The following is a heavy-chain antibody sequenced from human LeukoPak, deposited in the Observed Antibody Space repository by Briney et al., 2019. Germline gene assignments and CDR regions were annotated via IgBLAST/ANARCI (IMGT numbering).Heavy chain of an antibody. J-gene: IGHJ4*02. V-gene: IGHV3-7*01. CDR2: INPDGGQK. Sequence: GGSLTLSCEASGFTFSGNWMSWVRQAPGKGLEWVASINPDGGQKLYVASVKGRFTISRDNTKSSLYLQMNSLGAEDTAMYYCAKILGTVTTYDSWGQGTRVTVSS. CDR1: GFTFSGNW. CDR3: AKILGTVTTYDS. D-gene: IGHD1-1*01.